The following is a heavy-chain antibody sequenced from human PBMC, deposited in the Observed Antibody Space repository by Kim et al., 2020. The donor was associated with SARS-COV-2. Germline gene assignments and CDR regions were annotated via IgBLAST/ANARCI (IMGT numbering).Heavy chain of an antibody. J-gene: IGHJ6*02. CDR2: ISWNSG. CDR1: GFTFDDYA. CDR3: AKDFGDYVWGSYRGHYYYYGMDV. Sequence: GGSLRLSCAASGFTFDDYAMHWVRQAPGKGLEWVSGISWNSGSYADSVKGRFTISRDNAKNSLYLQMNSLRAEDTALYYCAKDFGDYVWGSYRGHYYYYGMDVWGQGTTVTISS. V-gene: IGHV3-9*01. D-gene: IGHD3-16*02.